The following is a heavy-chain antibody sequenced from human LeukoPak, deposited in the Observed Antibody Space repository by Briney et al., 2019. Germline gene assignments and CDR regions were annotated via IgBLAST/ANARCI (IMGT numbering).Heavy chain of an antibody. CDR2: ILPIFGTA. CDR3: ARELTGTTHRSYNWFDP. J-gene: IGHJ5*02. CDR1: GGTFTSYA. Sequence: ASVTLSFKCSGGTFTSYAINWVRQAPGQGLEWMGGILPIFGTANYAQKFKGRVTITTDESTSTAYMELSSLRSEDTAVYYCARELTGTTHRSYNWFDPWGQGTLVTVSS. D-gene: IGHD1-7*01. V-gene: IGHV1-69*05.